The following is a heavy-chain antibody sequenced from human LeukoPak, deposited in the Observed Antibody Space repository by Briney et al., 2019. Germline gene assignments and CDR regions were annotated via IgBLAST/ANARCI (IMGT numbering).Heavy chain of an antibody. CDR2: IYSGGST. CDR3: ARDRYRGDFDI. V-gene: IGHV3-66*01. J-gene: IGHJ3*02. Sequence: GGSLRLSCAASGVTVSSNYVSWVRQAPGKGLEWVSVIYSGGSTYYADSVKGRFTISRDNAKNTLYLQMNSLRAEDTAVYYCARDRYRGDFDIWGQGTMVTVSS. CDR1: GVTVSSNY. D-gene: IGHD2-21*01.